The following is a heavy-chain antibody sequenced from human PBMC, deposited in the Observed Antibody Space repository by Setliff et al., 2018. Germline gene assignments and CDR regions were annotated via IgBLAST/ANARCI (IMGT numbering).Heavy chain of an antibody. J-gene: IGHJ4*02. CDR3: AREHWYYNFWSGYTRDYFDY. V-gene: IGHV4-39*02. D-gene: IGHD3-3*01. Sequence: SETLSLTCTVSGGSISSGSYYWGWIRQPPGKGLEWIGSIYYSGSTYYNPSLKSRVTISVDTSKNQFSLKLSSVTAADTAVYYCAREHWYYNFWSGYTRDYFDYWGQGTLVTVSS. CDR2: IYYSGST. CDR1: GGSISSGSYY.